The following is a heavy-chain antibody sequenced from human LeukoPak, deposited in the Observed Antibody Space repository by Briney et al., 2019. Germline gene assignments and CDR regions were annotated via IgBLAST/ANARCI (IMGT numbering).Heavy chain of an antibody. CDR2: ISSSSSYI. J-gene: IGHJ4*02. CDR1: GFTFSSYS. Sequence: PGGSLRLSCAASGFTFSSYSMNWVRQAPGKGLEWVSSISSSSSYIYYADSVKGRFTISRDNAKNSLYLRMNSLRAEDTAVYYCARDPPPSYYYDSSGYRFFDYWGQGTLVTVSS. CDR3: ARDPPPSYYYDSSGYRFFDY. V-gene: IGHV3-21*01. D-gene: IGHD3-22*01.